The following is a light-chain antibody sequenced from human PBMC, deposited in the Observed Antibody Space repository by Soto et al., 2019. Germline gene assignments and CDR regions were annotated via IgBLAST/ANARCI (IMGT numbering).Light chain of an antibody. Sequence: QSALTQPRSVSGSPGQSVTISCTGTSSDVGGYNYVSWYQQHPGKAPKLMIYDVSKRPSGVPDRFSGSKSGNTASLTISGLQAEDEADYYCCSYAGSYPGFGTRTKVPVL. CDR1: SSDVGGYNY. V-gene: IGLV2-11*01. J-gene: IGLJ1*01. CDR3: CSYAGSYPG. CDR2: DVS.